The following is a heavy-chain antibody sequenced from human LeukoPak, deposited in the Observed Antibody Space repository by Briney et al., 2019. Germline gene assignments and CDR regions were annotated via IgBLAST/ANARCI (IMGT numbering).Heavy chain of an antibody. CDR1: GYTFTGNY. J-gene: IGHJ1*01. CDR2: INPNSGGT. V-gene: IGHV1-2*02. Sequence: ASVKVSCKASGYTFTGNYMHWVRQAPGQGLEWMGWINPNSGGTNYAQKFQGRVTMTRDTSIGTAYMELNRLRSDDTAVYYCARGSYDSSDFEYFHHWGQGTLVTVST. D-gene: IGHD3-22*01. CDR3: ARGSYDSSDFEYFHH.